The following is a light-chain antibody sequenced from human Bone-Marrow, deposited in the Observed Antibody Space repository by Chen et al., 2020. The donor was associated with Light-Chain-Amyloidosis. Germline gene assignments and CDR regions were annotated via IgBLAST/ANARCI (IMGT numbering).Light chain of an antibody. V-gene: IGLV3-21*02. Sequence: SYVLTHPSSVSVAPGQTATIACGGNNIGSTSVHWYQQTPGQAPLLVVYDDSDRPSGSPERWSGSNSGNTATLTISRVEAGDEADYYCQVWDRSSDRPVFGGGTKLTVL. J-gene: IGLJ3*02. CDR3: QVWDRSSDRPV. CDR2: DDS. CDR1: NIGSTS.